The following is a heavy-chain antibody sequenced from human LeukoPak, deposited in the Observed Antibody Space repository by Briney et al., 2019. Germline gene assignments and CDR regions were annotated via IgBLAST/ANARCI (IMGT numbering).Heavy chain of an antibody. J-gene: IGHJ6*03. CDR3: ARGPIIDIVVIPAAADYYHMDV. CDR2: ISAYNGNT. CDR1: GYTFSNYG. Sequence: ASVKVSCKASGYTFSNYGISWVRQAPGQGLEWMGWISAYNGNTRYAQKLQGRVTMTTDSSTSTAYMELRSLRSDDTVVYYCARGPIIDIVVIPAAADYYHMDVWGKGTTVTVSS. D-gene: IGHD2-2*01. V-gene: IGHV1-18*01.